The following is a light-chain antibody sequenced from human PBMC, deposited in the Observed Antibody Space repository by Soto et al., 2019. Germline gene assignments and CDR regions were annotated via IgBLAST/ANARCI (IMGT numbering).Light chain of an antibody. CDR2: KAS. CDR1: QSISSW. Sequence: DIQMTQSPSTLSASVGDRVTITCRASQSISSWVAWYQQKPGKVPKLLIYKASHLESGVPSRFSGSGSGTEFTLTISSLQPGDFATYYCQHYSSYSEAFGQGTKVDI. J-gene: IGKJ1*01. CDR3: QHYSSYSEA. V-gene: IGKV1-5*03.